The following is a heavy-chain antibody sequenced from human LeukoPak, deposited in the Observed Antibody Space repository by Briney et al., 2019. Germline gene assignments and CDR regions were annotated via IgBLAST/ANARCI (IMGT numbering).Heavy chain of an antibody. CDR1: GFTFSSYA. CDR2: ISYDGSNK. V-gene: IGHV3-30-3*01. J-gene: IGHJ4*02. Sequence: GGSLRLSCAASGFTFSSYAMHWVRQAPGKGLEWVAVISYDGSNKYYADSVKGRFTISRDNSKNTLYLQMNSLRAEDTAVYYCARERATVVTLRPFLRGQGTLVTVSS. D-gene: IGHD4-23*01. CDR3: ARERATVVTLRPFL.